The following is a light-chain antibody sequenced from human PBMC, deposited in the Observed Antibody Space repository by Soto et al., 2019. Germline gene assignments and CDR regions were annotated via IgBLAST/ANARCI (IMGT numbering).Light chain of an antibody. CDR2: GNS. CDR1: SSNIGAGYD. V-gene: IGLV1-40*01. CDR3: QSYDSSLRGV. J-gene: IGLJ1*01. Sequence: QSALTQPPSVSGAPGQRVTISCTGSSSNIGAGYDVHWYQQLPGTAPKLLIYGNSNRPSGVPDRFSDSKSGTSASLAITGLQAEDEADYYCQSYDSSLRGVFGTGTRSPS.